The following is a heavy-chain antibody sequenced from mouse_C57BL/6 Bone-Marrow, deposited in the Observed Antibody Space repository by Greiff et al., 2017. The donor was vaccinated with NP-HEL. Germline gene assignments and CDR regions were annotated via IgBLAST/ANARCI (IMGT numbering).Heavy chain of an antibody. CDR3: TAITTVVATGDY. D-gene: IGHD1-1*01. Sequence: VQLQQSGAELVRPGASVKLSCTASGFNIKDDYMHWVKQRPEQGLEWIGWIDPENGDTEYAAKFQGKATITADTSSNTAYLQLSSLTSEDTAVYDCTAITTVVATGDYWGQGTTLTVSS. J-gene: IGHJ2*01. CDR2: IDPENGDT. CDR1: GFNIKDDY. V-gene: IGHV14-4*01.